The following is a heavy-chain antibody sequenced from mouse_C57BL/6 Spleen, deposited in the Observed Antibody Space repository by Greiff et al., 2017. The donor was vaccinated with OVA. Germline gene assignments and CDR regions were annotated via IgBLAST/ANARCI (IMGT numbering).Heavy chain of an antibody. D-gene: IGHD4-1*01. J-gene: IGHJ2*01. Sequence: VMLVESGAELVKPGASVKLSCKASGYTFTEYTIHWVKQRSGQGLEWIGWFYPGSGSIKYNEKFKDKATLTADKSSSTVYMELSRLTSEDSAVYFCARHEEELGFFDYWGQGTTLTVSS. CDR2: FYPGSGSI. CDR1: GYTFTEYT. CDR3: ARHEEELGFFDY. V-gene: IGHV1-62-2*01.